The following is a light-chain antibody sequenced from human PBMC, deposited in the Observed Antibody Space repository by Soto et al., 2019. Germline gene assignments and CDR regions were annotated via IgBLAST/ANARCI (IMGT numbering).Light chain of an antibody. Sequence: DVQMTQSPSTLSASVGDRVTITCRASQSIGTWLAWYQQQPGGAPRLLIYDVSKLGSGVPSRFSGSGSGPEFTLTITSLQPEDFGIYYCQQYDSSQTFGQGTKMDLK. J-gene: IGKJ1*01. CDR3: QQYDSSQT. V-gene: IGKV1-5*01. CDR2: DVS. CDR1: QSIGTW.